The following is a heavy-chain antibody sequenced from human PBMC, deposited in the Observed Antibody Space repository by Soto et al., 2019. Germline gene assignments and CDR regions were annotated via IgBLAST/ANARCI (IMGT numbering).Heavy chain of an antibody. J-gene: IGHJ4*02. D-gene: IGHD3-10*01. V-gene: IGHV3-30*18. CDR1: GFTFSSYG. CDR3: AKDPSGD. Sequence: QVQLVESGGGVVQPGRSLRLSCAASGFTFSSYGMHWVRQAPGKGLEWVAVISYDGSNKYYADSVKGRFTISRDNSKNTLYLQMNSLRAEDTAVYYCAKDPSGDWGQGTLVTVFS. CDR2: ISYDGSNK.